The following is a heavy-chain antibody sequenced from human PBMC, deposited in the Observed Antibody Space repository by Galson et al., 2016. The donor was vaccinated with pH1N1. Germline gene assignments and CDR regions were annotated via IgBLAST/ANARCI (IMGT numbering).Heavy chain of an antibody. J-gene: IGHJ4*02. CDR3: IRDLGRLRDY. V-gene: IGHV1-46*01. D-gene: IGHD7-27*01. Sequence: SVKVPCKASGYTFTREYIHWVRQAPGQGLEWMGVIDPSNGGTTYSQNFQGLVTTTRDTSTNTVYMELSGLKSEDTAVYFCIRDLGRLRDYWGQGTLVTVSS. CDR2: IDPSNGGT. CDR1: GYTFTREY.